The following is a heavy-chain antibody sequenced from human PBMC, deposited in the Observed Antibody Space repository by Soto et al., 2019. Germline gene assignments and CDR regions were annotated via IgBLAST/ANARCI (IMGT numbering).Heavy chain of an antibody. D-gene: IGHD2-2*01. V-gene: IGHV1-69*01. Sequence: QVPLVQSGAEVKKPGSSVKVSCKASGGTFSSYAISWVRQAPGQGLEWMGGIIPIFGTANYAQKFQGRVTITADEAARTAYMELSSLRSADTAVYYRARGGYCSSTSCYVNYYYGMAVWGQGTTVTVSS. CDR2: IIPIFGTA. CDR3: ARGGYCSSTSCYVNYYYGMAV. CDR1: GGTFSSYA. J-gene: IGHJ6*02.